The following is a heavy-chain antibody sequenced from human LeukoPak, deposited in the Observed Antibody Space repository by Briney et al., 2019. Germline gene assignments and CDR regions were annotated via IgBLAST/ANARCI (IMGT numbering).Heavy chain of an antibody. D-gene: IGHD3-22*01. CDR2: INPSSGST. CDR1: GYTFTGYY. V-gene: IGHV1-2*02. Sequence: ASVKVSCKASGYTFTGYYIHWVRQAPGQRLEWMGWINPSSGSTNYAQKFQGRVTLTRDTSISTAYMGLSRLRFDDTAVYYCTRGRGLPIYYYDSSAYYSQTPFDYWGQGTLVTVSS. CDR3: TRGRGLPIYYYDSSAYYSQTPFDY. J-gene: IGHJ4*02.